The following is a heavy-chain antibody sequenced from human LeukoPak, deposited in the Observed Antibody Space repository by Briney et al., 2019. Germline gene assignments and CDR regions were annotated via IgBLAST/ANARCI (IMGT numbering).Heavy chain of an antibody. D-gene: IGHD2-2*01. CDR3: ARESDIVVVPAAYYYYYMDV. J-gene: IGHJ6*03. Sequence: SQTLSLTGTVSGGSISSGSYYWSWIRQPAGKGLEWIGRIYTSGSTNYNPSLKSRVTISVDTSKNQFSLKLSSVTAADTAVYYCARESDIVVVPAAYYYYYMDVWGKGTTVTVSS. CDR1: GGSISSGSYY. CDR2: IYTSGST. V-gene: IGHV4-61*02.